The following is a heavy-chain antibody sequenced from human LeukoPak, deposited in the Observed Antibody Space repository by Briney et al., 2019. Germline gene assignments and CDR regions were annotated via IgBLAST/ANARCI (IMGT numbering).Heavy chain of an antibody. J-gene: IGHJ4*02. Sequence: PGGSLRLSCAASGFTFSSYWMHWVRHAPGKGLVWVSHLNNDASRTDYADSVKGRFTISRDNAKNTLYLQMNSLRAEDTAVYYCTYYESPRGHWGQGTLVTVSS. CDR3: TYYESPRGH. CDR1: GFTFSSYW. V-gene: IGHV3-74*01. D-gene: IGHD3-22*01. CDR2: LNNDASRT.